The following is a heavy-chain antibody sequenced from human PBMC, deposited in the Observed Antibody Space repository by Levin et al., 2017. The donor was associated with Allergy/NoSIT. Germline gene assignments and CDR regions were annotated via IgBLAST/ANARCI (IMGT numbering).Heavy chain of an antibody. V-gene: IGHV3-33*01. D-gene: IGHD3-9*01. CDR3: ARGLRIRYFDWRLDY. Sequence: GGSLRLSCAASGFTFSSYGMHWVRQAPGKGLEWVAVIWYDGSNKYYADSVKGRFTISRDNSKNTLYLQMNSLRAEDTAVYYCARGLRIRYFDWRLDYWGQGTLVTVSS. CDR2: IWYDGSNK. CDR1: GFTFSSYG. J-gene: IGHJ4*02.